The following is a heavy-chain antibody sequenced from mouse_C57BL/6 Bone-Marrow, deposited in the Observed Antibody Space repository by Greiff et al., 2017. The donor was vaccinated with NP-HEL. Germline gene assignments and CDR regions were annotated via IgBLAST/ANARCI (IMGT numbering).Heavy chain of an antibody. Sequence: EVKVVESGGGLVKPGGSLTLSCAASGFTFSSYAMSWVRQTPEKRLEWVATISDGGSYTYYPDNVKGRFTISRDNAKNNLYLQMSHLKSEDTAMYYCARVITTVVALYYFDYWGQGTTLTVSS. D-gene: IGHD1-1*01. CDR1: GFTFSSYA. CDR3: ARVITTVVALYYFDY. J-gene: IGHJ2*01. V-gene: IGHV5-4*03. CDR2: ISDGGSYT.